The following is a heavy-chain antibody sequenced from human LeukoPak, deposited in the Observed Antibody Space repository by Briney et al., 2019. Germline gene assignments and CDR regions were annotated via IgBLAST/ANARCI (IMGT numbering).Heavy chain of an antibody. CDR1: GFTVSSND. V-gene: IGHV3-66*01. Sequence: GGSLRLSCAASGFTVSSNDMNWVRQAPGKGLEWVSIIHIGNSTYYADSVKGRFTISRDNSKNTLYLQMNSLRAEDTAVYYCVAVAGTKPLFLFDYWGQGTLVTVSS. D-gene: IGHD6-19*01. CDR3: VAVAGTKPLFLFDY. CDR2: IHIGNST. J-gene: IGHJ4*02.